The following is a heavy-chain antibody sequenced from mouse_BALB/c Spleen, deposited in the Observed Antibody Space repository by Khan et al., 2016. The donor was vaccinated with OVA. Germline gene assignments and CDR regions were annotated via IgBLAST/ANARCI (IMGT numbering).Heavy chain of an antibody. CDR2: INPNNGDT. CDR3: ARTGYGGLGY. D-gene: IGHD1-1*02. Sequence: EVQLQQSGPELVKPGASMKISCKASGYIFTDYTMDWVKQSHGKSLEWIGDINPNNGDTFYNQKFKGKATLTVDKSSSTAFMELRSLTSEDTAVYCCARTGYGGLGYWGQGTTLTVSS. CDR1: GYIFTDYT. V-gene: IGHV1-18*01. J-gene: IGHJ2*01.